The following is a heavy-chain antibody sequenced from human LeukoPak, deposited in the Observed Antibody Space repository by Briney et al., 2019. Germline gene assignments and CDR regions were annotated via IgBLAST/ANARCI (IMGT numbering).Heavy chain of an antibody. D-gene: IGHD3-22*01. Sequence: KPSETLSLTCTVSGGSISSGSYCWSWIRQPAGKGLEWIGHIHTSGNTNYNSSLKSRVTISVDTSKNQFSLKLSSVTAADTAVYYCARRLAVTMIVVVITSWFDPWGQGTLVTVSS. CDR1: GGSISSGSYC. V-gene: IGHV4-61*09. CDR3: ARRLAVTMIVVVITSWFDP. J-gene: IGHJ5*02. CDR2: IHTSGNT.